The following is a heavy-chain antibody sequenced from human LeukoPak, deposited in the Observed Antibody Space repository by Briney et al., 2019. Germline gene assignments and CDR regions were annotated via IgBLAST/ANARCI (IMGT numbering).Heavy chain of an antibody. Sequence: PSETLSLTCTVSGSSISSNYYWDWIRQPPGKGLEWIGEINHSGSTNYNPSLKSRVTISVDTSKNQFSLKLSSVTAADTAVYYCARAVAGTVRYYYYYMDVWGKGTTVTISS. CDR3: ARAVAGTVRYYYYYMDV. D-gene: IGHD6-19*01. V-gene: IGHV4-38-2*02. CDR2: INHSGST. CDR1: GSSISSNYY. J-gene: IGHJ6*03.